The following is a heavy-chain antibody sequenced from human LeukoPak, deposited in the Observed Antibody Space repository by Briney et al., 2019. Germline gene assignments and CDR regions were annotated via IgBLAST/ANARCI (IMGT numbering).Heavy chain of an antibody. D-gene: IGHD3-22*01. CDR3: ASHMGYDSSGYTLLYDY. V-gene: IGHV1-69*13. CDR2: IIPIFGTA. J-gene: IGHJ4*02. CDR1: GYTFTGYY. Sequence: GASVKVSCKASGYTFTGYYMHWVRQAPGQGLEWMGGIIPIFGTANYAQKFQGRVTITADESTSTAYMELSSLRSEDTAVYYCASHMGYDSSGYTLLYDYWGQGTLVTVSS.